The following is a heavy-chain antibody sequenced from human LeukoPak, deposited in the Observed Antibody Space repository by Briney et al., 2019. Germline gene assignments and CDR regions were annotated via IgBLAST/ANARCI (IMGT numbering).Heavy chain of an antibody. D-gene: IGHD3-22*01. CDR3: ARVGDYYDSRGYFDY. CDR2: ISYDGSNK. Sequence: PGRSLRLSCAASGFIFSNYAMHWVRQAPGKGLEWVAVISYDGSNKNYADSVKGRFTISRDNSKNTLYLQMNSLRAEDTAVYYCARVGDYYDSRGYFDYWGQGTPVTVSS. CDR1: GFIFSNYA. V-gene: IGHV3-30-3*01. J-gene: IGHJ4*02.